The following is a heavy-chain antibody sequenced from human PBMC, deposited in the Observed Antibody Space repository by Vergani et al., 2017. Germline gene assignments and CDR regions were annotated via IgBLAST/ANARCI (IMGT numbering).Heavy chain of an antibody. CDR3: ASKMQEEVVTAISWHYGMDV. CDR1: GGTFSSNS. Sequence: QGQLAQSGAEVKKPGSSVKVSCKASGGTFSSNSISWVRQAPGQGLEWMGGIIPIFGTANYAQKFQGRVTITADESTSTAYMELSSLRSEDTAVYYCASKMQEEVVTAISWHYGMDVWGQGTTVTVSS. V-gene: IGHV1-69*13. J-gene: IGHJ6*02. CDR2: IIPIFGTA. D-gene: IGHD2-21*02.